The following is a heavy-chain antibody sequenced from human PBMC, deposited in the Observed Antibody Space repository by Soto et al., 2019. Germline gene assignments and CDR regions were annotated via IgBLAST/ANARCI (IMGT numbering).Heavy chain of an antibody. CDR1: GFTVSDTY. Sequence: GGSLRLSCAASGFTVSDTYLSLVRQAPGKGLEWVSVIYGGGSTYYADSVKGRFTISRDNSKNTLYLQMNSLRAEDTAVYYCARQGYANYYFDYWGQGTLVTVSS. D-gene: IGHD7-27*01. J-gene: IGHJ4*02. V-gene: IGHV3-66*04. CDR3: ARQGYANYYFDY. CDR2: IYGGGST.